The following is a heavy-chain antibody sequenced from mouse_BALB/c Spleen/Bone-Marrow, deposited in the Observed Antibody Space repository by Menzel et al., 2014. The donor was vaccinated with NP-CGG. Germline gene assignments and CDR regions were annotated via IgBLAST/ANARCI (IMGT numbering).Heavy chain of an antibody. CDR1: GYTFTDYV. CDR3: ARSPNWDPYYAVDS. J-gene: IGHJ4*01. CDR2: IYLGSGST. D-gene: IGHD4-1*01. V-gene: IGHV1-77*01. Sequence: QVHVKQSGPELVKPGASVKMSCKASGYTFTDYVISWVKRRTGQGLEWIGEIYLGSGSTYSNEKFKGKATLTADKSSNTAYMQLSSLTSEDSAVYFCARSPNWDPYYAVDSWGQGTSVTVSS.